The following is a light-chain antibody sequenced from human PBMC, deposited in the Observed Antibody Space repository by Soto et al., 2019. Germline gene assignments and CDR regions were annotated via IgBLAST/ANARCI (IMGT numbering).Light chain of an antibody. Sequence: QSVLTQPPSVSGAPGQGVTISCAGTYSNIGAGYDVHWYQQIPGTAPKLLIHRNTLRSSGVPDRFSGSKSGTSASLAITGLQAEDEADYYCSSYTTIGTWVFGGGTKVTVL. CDR2: RNT. CDR1: YSNIGAGYD. J-gene: IGLJ3*02. V-gene: IGLV1-40*01. CDR3: SSYTTIGTWV.